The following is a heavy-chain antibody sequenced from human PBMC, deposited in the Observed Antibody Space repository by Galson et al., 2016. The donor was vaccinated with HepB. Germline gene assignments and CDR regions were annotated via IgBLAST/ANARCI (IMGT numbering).Heavy chain of an antibody. CDR3: ARDFLQALDY. D-gene: IGHD4-11*01. V-gene: IGHV3-48*02. J-gene: IGHJ4*02. CDR2: ISSNSRTI. Sequence: SLRLSCAASGFNFKGYGMNWVRQAPGKGLEWISYISSNSRTIYYADSVKGRFTFSRDNAKNSLYLQMNSLRDEDTAVYYCARDFLQALDYWGQGTLVTVSS. CDR1: GFNFKGYG.